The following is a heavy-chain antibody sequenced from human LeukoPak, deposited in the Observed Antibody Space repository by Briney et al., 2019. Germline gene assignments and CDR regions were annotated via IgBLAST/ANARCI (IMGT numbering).Heavy chain of an antibody. CDR2: INPNSGGT. CDR1: GYTFTGYY. Sequence: GASVKVSCKASGYTFTGYYMHWVRQAPGQGLEWMGWINPNSGGTYYAQKFQGRVTMTRDTSISTAYMELSRLRSDDTAVFCCARVAHNYDLLTGYYPYLDYFDFWGQGTLVTVSS. V-gene: IGHV1-2*02. D-gene: IGHD3-9*01. J-gene: IGHJ4*02. CDR3: ARVAHNYDLLTGYYPYLDYFDF.